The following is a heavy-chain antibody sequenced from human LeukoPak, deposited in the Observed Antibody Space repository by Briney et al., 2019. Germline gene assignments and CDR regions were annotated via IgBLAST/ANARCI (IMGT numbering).Heavy chain of an antibody. Sequence: PGGSLRLSCAASGFTFDDYAMHWVRQAPGNGLEWVSGISWNSGSIGYADSVKGRFTISRDNAKNSLYLQMNSLRAEDTALYYCAKGSRGYSYGFAQLDYWGQGTLVTVSS. D-gene: IGHD5-18*01. CDR1: GFTFDDYA. J-gene: IGHJ4*02. V-gene: IGHV3-9*01. CDR3: AKGSRGYSYGFAQLDY. CDR2: ISWNSGSI.